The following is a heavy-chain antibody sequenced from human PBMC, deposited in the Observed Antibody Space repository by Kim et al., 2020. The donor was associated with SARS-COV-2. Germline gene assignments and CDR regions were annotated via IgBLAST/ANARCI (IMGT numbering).Heavy chain of an antibody. CDR3: ARARSSSNNWFDP. V-gene: IGHV4-4*02. CDR1: GGSISSSNW. J-gene: IGHJ5*02. D-gene: IGHD6-13*01. CDR2: IYHSGST. Sequence: SETLSLTCAVSGGSISSSNWWSWVRQPPGKGLEWIGEIYHSGSTNYNPSLKSRVTISVDKSKNQFSLKLSSVTAADTAVYYCARARSSSNNWFDPWGQGTLVTVSS.